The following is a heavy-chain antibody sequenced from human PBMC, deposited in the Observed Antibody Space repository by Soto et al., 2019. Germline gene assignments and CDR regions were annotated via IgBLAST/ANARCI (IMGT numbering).Heavy chain of an antibody. CDR3: ARATFGGAYDFCQ. V-gene: IGHV3-66*01. J-gene: IGHJ4*02. D-gene: IGHD3-3*01. Sequence: EVQLVESGGGLVRPGGSLRLSCAASGFTVTNLYMTWVRQAPGKGLEWVSVISSGGSTYYADSVKGRFTISRDNSKNTLYLEINSLSAGDTAVYYCARATFGGAYDFCQGGQGTMVTVSS. CDR1: GFTVTNLY. CDR2: ISSGGST.